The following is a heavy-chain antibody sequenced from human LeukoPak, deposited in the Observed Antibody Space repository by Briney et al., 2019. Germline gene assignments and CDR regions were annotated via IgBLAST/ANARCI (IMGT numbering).Heavy chain of an antibody. CDR3: ASPVVYDAFDI. CDR2: IYPGDSDT. CDR1: GYSFTNYW. Sequence: GESLKISCKGSGYSFTNYWIGWVRQMPGKGLEWMGIIYPGDSDTRYSPSFQGHVIISADKSISTAYLQWSSLKASDTAMYYCASPVVYDAFDIWGQGTMVTVSS. V-gene: IGHV5-51*01. D-gene: IGHD3-22*01. J-gene: IGHJ3*02.